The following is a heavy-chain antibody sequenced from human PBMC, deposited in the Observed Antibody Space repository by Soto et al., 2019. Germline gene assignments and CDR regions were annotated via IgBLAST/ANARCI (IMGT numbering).Heavy chain of an antibody. D-gene: IGHD3-10*01. CDR1: GGTFSSYA. J-gene: IGHJ3*02. Sequence: SVKVSCKASGGTFSSYAISWVRQAPGQGLEWMGGIIPIFGTANYAQKFQGRVTITADGSTSTAYMELSSLRSEDTAVYYCARTITMVRGGNAFDIWGQGTMVTVSS. CDR3: ARTITMVRGGNAFDI. CDR2: IIPIFGTA. V-gene: IGHV1-69*13.